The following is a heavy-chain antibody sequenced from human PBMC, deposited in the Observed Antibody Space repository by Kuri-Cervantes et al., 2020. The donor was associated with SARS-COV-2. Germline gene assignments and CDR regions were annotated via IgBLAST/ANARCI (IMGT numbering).Heavy chain of an antibody. J-gene: IGHJ4*02. D-gene: IGHD3-22*01. V-gene: IGHV4-38-2*01. Sequence: SETLSLTCAVSGYSISSGYYWGWIRQPPGKGLEWIGSIYHSGSTYYNPSLKSRVTISVDTSKNQFSLKLSSVTAADTAVYYCASPLGSSGYYYAYWGQGTLVTVSS. CDR2: IYHSGST. CDR3: ASPLGSSGYYYAY. CDR1: GYSISSGYY.